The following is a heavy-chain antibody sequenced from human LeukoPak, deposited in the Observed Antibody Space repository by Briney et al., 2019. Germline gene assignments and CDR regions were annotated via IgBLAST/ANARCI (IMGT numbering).Heavy chain of an antibody. Sequence: ASVKVSCKASGYTFTSYDINWVRQATGQGLEWMGWMNPNSGNTGYAQKFQGRVTLTADPSRATAYMELASLRSEDTAMYYCVTEGYCTSDSCYVHWGQGTLVTVSS. D-gene: IGHD2-2*01. J-gene: IGHJ4*02. CDR1: GYTFTSYD. CDR2: MNPNSGNT. V-gene: IGHV1-8*01. CDR3: VTEGYCTSDSCYVH.